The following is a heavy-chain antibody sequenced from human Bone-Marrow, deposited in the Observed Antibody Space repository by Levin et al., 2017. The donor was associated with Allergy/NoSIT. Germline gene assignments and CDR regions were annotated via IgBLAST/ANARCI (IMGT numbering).Heavy chain of an antibody. Sequence: GGSLRLSCAASGFTFSGFGMHWVRQAPGKGLEWVAVIWYDGGNKYYADSVKGRFTISRDNSKNTLYLQMNSLRAEDTAVYYCAGGRGADDGGNSGHLDYWGQGTPVTVSS. J-gene: IGHJ4*02. CDR1: GFTFSGFG. CDR3: AGGRGADDGGNSGHLDY. V-gene: IGHV3-33*01. D-gene: IGHD4-23*01. CDR2: IWYDGGNK.